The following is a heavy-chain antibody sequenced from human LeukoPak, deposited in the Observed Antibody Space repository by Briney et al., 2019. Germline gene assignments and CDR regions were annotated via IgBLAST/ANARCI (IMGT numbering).Heavy chain of an antibody. CDR1: GGSISSTNYY. D-gene: IGHD6-19*01. Sequence: SETLSLTCTASGGSISSTNYYWGWIRQPPGKGLEWIGSIYYSGRTYYNPSLKSRVTISVDTSKNQFSLKLSSVTAADTAMFYCARLDISGPGDYWGQGTLVTVSS. J-gene: IGHJ4*02. CDR3: ARLDISGPGDY. CDR2: IYYSGRT. V-gene: IGHV4-39*01.